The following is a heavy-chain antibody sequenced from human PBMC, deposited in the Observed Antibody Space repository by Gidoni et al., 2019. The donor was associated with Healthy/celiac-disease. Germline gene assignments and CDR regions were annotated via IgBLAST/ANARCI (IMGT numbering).Heavy chain of an antibody. CDR3: ARVYCSSTSCSNNYFDY. D-gene: IGHD2-2*01. V-gene: IGHV4-34*01. CDR1: GGSFRGFY. CDR2: INHSGST. J-gene: IGHJ4*02. Sequence: QVQLQQWGAGLLKPSDTLSLTCAVYGGSFRGFYWSWIRQPPGKGLEWVGEINHSGSTNYNPSLKSRVTISVDTSKNQFSLKLSSVADADTAVYYCARVYCSSTSCSNNYFDYWGQGTLVTVSS.